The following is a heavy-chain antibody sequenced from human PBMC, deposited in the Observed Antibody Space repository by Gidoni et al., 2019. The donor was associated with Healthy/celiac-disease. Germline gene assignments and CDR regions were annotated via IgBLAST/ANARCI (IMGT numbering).Heavy chain of an antibody. CDR2: INPNSGGT. CDR3: AREKPVWFGELMVTALSMGMDV. CDR1: GYPFTGYY. D-gene: IGHD3-10*01. J-gene: IGHJ6*02. V-gene: IGHV1-2*04. Sequence: QVQLVQSGAEVKKPGASVKVSCKASGYPFTGYYMHWVRQAPGQGLEWMGWINPNSGGTNYAQKFQGWVTMTRDTSISTAYMELSRLRSDDTAVYYCAREKPVWFGELMVTALSMGMDVWGQGTTVTVSS.